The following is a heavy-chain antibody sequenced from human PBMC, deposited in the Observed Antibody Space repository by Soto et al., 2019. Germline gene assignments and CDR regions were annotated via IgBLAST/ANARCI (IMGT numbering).Heavy chain of an antibody. V-gene: IGHV3-9*01. J-gene: IGHJ3*02. CDR1: GFTFDDYA. CDR2: ISWNSGSI. Sequence: EVQLVESGGGLVQPGRSLRLSCAASGFTFDDYAMHWVRQAPGKGLEWVSGISWNSGSIGYADSVKGRFTISRDNAKNSLYLQMNSLRAEYTAVYYCAKVPGGWGSYRYEADAFDIWGQGTMVTVSS. CDR3: AKVPGGWGSYRYEADAFDI. D-gene: IGHD3-16*02.